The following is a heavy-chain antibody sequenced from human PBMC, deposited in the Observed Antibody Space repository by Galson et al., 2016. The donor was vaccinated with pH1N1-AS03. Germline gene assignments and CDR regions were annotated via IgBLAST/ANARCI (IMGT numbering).Heavy chain of an antibody. Sequence: LSPSSAASGFSFSDYHMDWVRQAPGTGLEWVANIKQDGSEKYYVDSVKRRYTIPRDNSKNSLYLQMNSLRAEDTAVYYCARDSDFDLWGRGTLVTVSS. V-gene: IGHV3-7*01. CDR1: GFSFSDYH. CDR2: IKQDGSEK. D-gene: IGHD1-26*01. J-gene: IGHJ2*01. CDR3: ARDSDFDL.